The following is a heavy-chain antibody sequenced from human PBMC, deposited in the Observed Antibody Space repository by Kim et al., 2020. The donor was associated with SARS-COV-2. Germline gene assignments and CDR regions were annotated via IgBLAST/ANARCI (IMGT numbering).Heavy chain of an antibody. CDR3: ARADRGIVGATVYYFDY. J-gene: IGHJ4*02. Sequence: SETLSLTCTVSGGSISSSSYYWGWIRQPPGKGLEWIGSIYYSGSTYYNPSLKSRVTISVDTSKNQFSLKLSSVTAADTAVYYCARADRGIVGATVYYFDYWGQGTLVTVSS. CDR2: IYYSGST. V-gene: IGHV4-39*01. CDR1: GGSISSSSYY. D-gene: IGHD1-26*01.